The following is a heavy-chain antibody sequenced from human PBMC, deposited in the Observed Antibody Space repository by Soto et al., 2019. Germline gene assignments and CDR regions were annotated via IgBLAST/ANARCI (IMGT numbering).Heavy chain of an antibody. CDR3: ARGRKDIVLMVYDRGPNWFDP. D-gene: IGHD2-8*01. J-gene: IGHJ5*02. Sequence: QVQLVQSGAEVKKPGASVKVSCKASGYTFTGYYMHWVRQAPGQGLEWMGWINPNSGGTNYAQKFQGWVTMTRDMSISTAYMELSRLRSDDTAVYYCARGRKDIVLMVYDRGPNWFDPWGQGTLVTVSS. CDR2: INPNSGGT. V-gene: IGHV1-2*04. CDR1: GYTFTGYY.